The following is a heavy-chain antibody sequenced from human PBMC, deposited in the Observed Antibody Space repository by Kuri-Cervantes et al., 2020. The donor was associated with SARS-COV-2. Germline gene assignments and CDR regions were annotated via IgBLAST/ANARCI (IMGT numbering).Heavy chain of an antibody. J-gene: IGHJ3*02. V-gene: IGHV3-30-3*01. CDR3: ARDYGGYYGDDAFDI. CDR2: ISYDGSNK. CDR1: GFTVSSNY. D-gene: IGHD3-22*01. Sequence: LSLTCAASGFTVSSNYMSWVRQAPGKGLEWVAVISYDGSNKYYADSVKGRFTISRDNAKNSLYLQMNSLRAEDTAVYYCARDYGGYYGDDAFDIWGQGTMVTVSS.